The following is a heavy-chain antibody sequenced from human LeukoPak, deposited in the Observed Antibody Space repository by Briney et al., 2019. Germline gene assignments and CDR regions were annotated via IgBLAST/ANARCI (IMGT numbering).Heavy chain of an antibody. Sequence: GGSLRLSCVASGLAFSIYSMNWVRQAPRKGLEWVSSILHSGSKTYYAASVKGRFTVSRDNSKNTVDLQMSSLGGEDTAIYYCAKDFKPDGRWDIDYWGQGTLVTVSS. V-gene: IGHV3-23*01. D-gene: IGHD1-26*01. CDR1: GLAFSIYS. CDR3: AKDFKPDGRWDIDY. J-gene: IGHJ4*02. CDR2: ILHSGSKT.